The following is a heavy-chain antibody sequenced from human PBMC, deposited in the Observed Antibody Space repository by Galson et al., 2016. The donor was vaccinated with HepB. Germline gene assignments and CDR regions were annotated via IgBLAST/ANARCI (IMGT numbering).Heavy chain of an antibody. CDR2: ISYDGSNK. Sequence: SLRLSCAASGFTFSGYSMHWVRQAPGKGLEWLAFISYDGSNKYYADSVKGRLTIARDNSKNTLYLQINSLRAEDTAIYYCARDRASGSGSYYPYFYYYGMDVWGQGTTVTVSS. CDR3: ARDRASGSGSYYPYFYYYGMDV. V-gene: IGHV3-30*04. CDR1: GFTFSGYS. D-gene: IGHD3-10*01. J-gene: IGHJ6*02.